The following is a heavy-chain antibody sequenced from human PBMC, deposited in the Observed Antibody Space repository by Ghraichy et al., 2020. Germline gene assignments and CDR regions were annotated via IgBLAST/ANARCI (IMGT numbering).Heavy chain of an antibody. CDR1: GGSISSYY. CDR3: ARDHYAFDI. Sequence: SQTLSLTCTVSGGSISSYYWSWIRQPPGKGLEWIGYIYYSGSTNYNPSLKSRVTISVDTSKNQFSLKLSSVTAADTAVYYCARDHYAFDIWGQGTMVTVSS. CDR2: IYYSGST. V-gene: IGHV4-59*01. J-gene: IGHJ3*02.